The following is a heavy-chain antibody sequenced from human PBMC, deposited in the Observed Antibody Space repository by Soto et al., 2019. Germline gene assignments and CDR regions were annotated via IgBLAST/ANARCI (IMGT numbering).Heavy chain of an antibody. J-gene: IGHJ6*02. V-gene: IGHV5-51*01. Sequence: GESLKISCKGSGYSFTSYWIGWARQMPGKGLEWMGIIYPGDSDTRYSPSFQGQVTISADKSIRTAYLQWSSLKASDSAMYYCAGGGVRGVITRTRDYYGMDVWGQGTTITVSS. CDR1: GYSFTSYW. CDR3: AGGGVRGVITRTRDYYGMDV. CDR2: IYPGDSDT. D-gene: IGHD3-10*01.